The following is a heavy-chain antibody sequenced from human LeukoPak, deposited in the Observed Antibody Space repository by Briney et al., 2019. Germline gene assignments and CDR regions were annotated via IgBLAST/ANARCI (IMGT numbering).Heavy chain of an antibody. CDR2: MSPNSGNT. J-gene: IGHJ4*02. D-gene: IGHD6-13*01. Sequence: GASVKVSCKASGYTFTSYDINWVRQATGQGLEWMGWMSPNSGNTGYAQKSQGRVSMTSNTSISTAYMELSSLRSEDTAVYYCARGLRREQQLLRAFDDWGQGTLVTVSS. CDR1: GYTFTSYD. CDR3: ARGLRREQQLLRAFDD. V-gene: IGHV1-8*01.